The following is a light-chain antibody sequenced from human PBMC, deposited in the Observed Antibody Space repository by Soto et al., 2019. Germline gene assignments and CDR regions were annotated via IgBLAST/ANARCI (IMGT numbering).Light chain of an antibody. J-gene: IGLJ2*01. CDR3: QSYDNSLRVL. Sequence: QLVLTQPPSVSGAPGQSVTIPCTGSRSNIGSGFDVHWYQQVPGTAPTLLIFGNNNRPSGVPDRFSGSKSGSSASLAIAGLQAEDEADYFCQSYDNSLRVLFGGGTKLTVL. CDR1: RSNIGSGFD. V-gene: IGLV1-40*01. CDR2: GNN.